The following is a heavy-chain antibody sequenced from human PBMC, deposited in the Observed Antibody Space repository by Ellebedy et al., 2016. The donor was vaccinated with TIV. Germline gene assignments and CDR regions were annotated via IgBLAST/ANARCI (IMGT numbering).Heavy chain of an antibody. CDR3: ARDRSDAFDI. Sequence: GESLKISCAASGFTFGNHNMNWVRQAPGKGLEWISYISSIGSPIYYADSVKGRFTISIDNAENLLYLQMNSLRAEDTAVYFCARDRSDAFDIWGQGTLVTVSS. V-gene: IGHV3-48*01. J-gene: IGHJ3*02. CDR2: ISSIGSPI. CDR1: GFTFGNHN.